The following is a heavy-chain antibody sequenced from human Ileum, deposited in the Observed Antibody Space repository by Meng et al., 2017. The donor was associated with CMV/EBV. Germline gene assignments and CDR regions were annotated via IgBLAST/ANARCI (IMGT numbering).Heavy chain of an antibody. Sequence: GGSLRLSCAASGFTFRTYGMHWVRQAPGKGLEWVAFTRYDGSQKYYTDTVKGRFTISRDNSSNTLYLQMTSLRHEDTAMYYCAKDLRWGARFYYYGMDVWGQGTTVTVSS. CDR2: TRYDGSQK. CDR1: GFTFRTYG. CDR3: AKDLRWGARFYYYGMDV. J-gene: IGHJ6*02. V-gene: IGHV3-30*02. D-gene: IGHD1-26*01.